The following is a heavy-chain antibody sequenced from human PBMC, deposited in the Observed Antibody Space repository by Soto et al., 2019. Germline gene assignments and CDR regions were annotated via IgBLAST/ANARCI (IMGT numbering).Heavy chain of an antibody. CDR2: ISGDGTST. CDR1: ECTFNNYW. D-gene: IGHD4-17*01. Sequence: VQLVESGGDLVQPGGSLRLSCAASECTFNNYWMHWVRQTPGKGLVWVSRISGDGTSTNYADSVKGRFTISRDNAKNTLYLQMHNLRAEDTAVYYCARGTTVVRNALNIWGKGAMVTVS. J-gene: IGHJ3*02. CDR3: ARGTTVVRNALNI. V-gene: IGHV3-74*01.